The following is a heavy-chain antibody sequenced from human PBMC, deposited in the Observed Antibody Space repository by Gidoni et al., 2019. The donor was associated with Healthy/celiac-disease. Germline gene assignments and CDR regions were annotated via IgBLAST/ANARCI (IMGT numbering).Heavy chain of an antibody. V-gene: IGHV3-33*01. J-gene: IGHJ4*02. D-gene: IGHD6-6*01. Sequence: QVQLVESGGGVVQPGRSLRLSCAASGFTFSSYGMHWVRQAPGKGLEWVAVIWYDGSNKYYADSVKGRFTISRDNSKNTLYLQMNSLRAEDTAVYYCARDRGRFSSSEESFDYWGQGTLVTVSS. CDR3: ARDRGRFSSSEESFDY. CDR2: IWYDGSNK. CDR1: GFTFSSYG.